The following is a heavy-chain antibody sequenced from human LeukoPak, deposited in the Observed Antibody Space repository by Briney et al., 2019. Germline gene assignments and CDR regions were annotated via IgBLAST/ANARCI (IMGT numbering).Heavy chain of an antibody. J-gene: IGHJ4*02. CDR1: GFTFGDYA. CDR2: IRSKAYGGTT. V-gene: IGHV3-49*03. Sequence: PGGSLRLSCTASGFTFGDYAMSWFRQAPGKGLEWVGFIRSKAYGGTTEYAASVKGRFTISRDDSKSIAYLQMNSLKTEDTAVYYCTRDGISSDWPAPFDYWGQGTLVTVSS. CDR3: TRDGISSDWPAPFDY. D-gene: IGHD3-3*02.